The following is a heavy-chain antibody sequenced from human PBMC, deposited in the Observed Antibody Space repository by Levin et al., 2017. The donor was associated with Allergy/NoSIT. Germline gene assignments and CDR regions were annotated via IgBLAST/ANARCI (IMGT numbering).Heavy chain of an antibody. Sequence: SETLSLTCAVYGGSFSGYYWSWIRRPPGKGLEWIGEINHSGSTNYNPSLKSRVTISVDTSKNQFSLKLSSVTAADTAVYYCARGRDVVVVAATIGGYFDYWGQGTLVTVSS. V-gene: IGHV4-34*01. CDR3: ARGRDVVVVAATIGGYFDY. CDR1: GGSFSGYY. J-gene: IGHJ4*02. D-gene: IGHD2-15*01. CDR2: INHSGST.